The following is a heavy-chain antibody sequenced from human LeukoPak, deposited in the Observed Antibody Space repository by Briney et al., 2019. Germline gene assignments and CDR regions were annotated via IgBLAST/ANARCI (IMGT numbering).Heavy chain of an antibody. CDR3: ARDQGGYNPFDY. CDR2: IYYSGST. Sequence: SQTLSLTCTVSGGSISSGGYYWSWIRQHPGKGLEWIGYIYYSGSTYYNPSLKSRVTISVDTSKNQFSLKLSSVTAADTAVYYYARDQGGYNPFDYWGQGTLVTVSS. CDR1: GGSISSGGYY. D-gene: IGHD5-24*01. V-gene: IGHV4-31*03. J-gene: IGHJ4*02.